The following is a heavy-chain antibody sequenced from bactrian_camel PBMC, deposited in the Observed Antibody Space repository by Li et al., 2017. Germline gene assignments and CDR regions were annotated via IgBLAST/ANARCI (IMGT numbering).Heavy chain of an antibody. D-gene: IGHD1*01. J-gene: IGHJ6*01. V-gene: IGHV3S60*01. CDR3: AADEEALMNPTNFGH. CDR2: ITSDGTT. CDR1: GYTHVSYC. Sequence: HVQLMESGGGSVQSGGSLRLSCLVSGYTHVSYCLAWFRQAPGKEREFVSSITSDGTTRYADSVEGRFTISQDNAKNTVYLQMNSLKTNDTAVYYCAADEEALMNPTNFGHWGQGTQVTVS.